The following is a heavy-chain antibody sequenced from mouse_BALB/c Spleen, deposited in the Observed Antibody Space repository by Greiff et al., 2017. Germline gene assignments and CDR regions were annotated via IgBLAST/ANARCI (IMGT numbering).Heavy chain of an antibody. CDR1: GFTFSSYA. J-gene: IGHJ3*01. D-gene: IGHD2-2*01. CDR3: ARGRGYYGYDGFAY. V-gene: IGHV5-6-5*01. Sequence: EVKVEESGGGLVKPGGSLKLSCAASGFTFSSYAMSWVRQTPEKRLEWVASISSGGSTYYPDSVKGRFTISRDNARNILYLQMSSLRSEDTAMYYCARGRGYYGYDGFAYWGQGTLVTVSA. CDR2: ISSGGST.